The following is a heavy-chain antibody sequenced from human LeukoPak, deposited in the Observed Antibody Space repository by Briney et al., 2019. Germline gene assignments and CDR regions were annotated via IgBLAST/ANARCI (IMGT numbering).Heavy chain of an antibody. Sequence: GGSLRLSCAASGFKFANYAIHWVRHTPKKGLEWIAGISGDSDTRGYADSVTGRFTISRDNARNSVYLQIDSLRSEDTAFYFCAKGSRDGSNIYYSPCDSWGQGTLVTVSS. J-gene: IGHJ4*02. CDR1: GFKFANYA. CDR2: ISGDSDTR. D-gene: IGHD3-10*01. V-gene: IGHV3-9*01. CDR3: AKGSRDGSNIYYSPCDS.